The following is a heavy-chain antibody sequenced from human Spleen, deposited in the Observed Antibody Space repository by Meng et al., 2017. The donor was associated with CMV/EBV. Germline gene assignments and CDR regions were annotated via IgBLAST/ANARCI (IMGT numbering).Heavy chain of an antibody. V-gene: IGHV1-69*05. CDR1: GGTFSSYA. CDR3: ARAYRRSYGTIDAFNI. Sequence: SVKVSCKASGGTFSSYAISWVRQAPGQGLEWMGGIIPIFGTANYAQKFQGRVTITTDESTSTAYMELSTLRSEDTAMYYCARAYRRSYGTIDAFNIWGQGTMVTVSS. D-gene: IGHD1/OR15-1a*01. J-gene: IGHJ3*02. CDR2: IIPIFGTA.